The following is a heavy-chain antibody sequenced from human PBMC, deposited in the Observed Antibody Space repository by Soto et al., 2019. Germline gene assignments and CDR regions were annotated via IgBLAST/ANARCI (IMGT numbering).Heavy chain of an antibody. V-gene: IGHV4-4*02. Sequence: PSETLSLTCAVSGGSISSINWWNWVRQAPGKGLEWIGEAFHTGGTNYNPSLKSRLTMSIDKSKNSFSLSLSSVTVADTAVYYCARKEYGSGHFEFRGQGIQVTVSS. CDR1: GGSISSINW. D-gene: IGHD3-10*01. CDR3: ARKEYGSGHFEF. CDR2: AFHTGGT. J-gene: IGHJ4*02.